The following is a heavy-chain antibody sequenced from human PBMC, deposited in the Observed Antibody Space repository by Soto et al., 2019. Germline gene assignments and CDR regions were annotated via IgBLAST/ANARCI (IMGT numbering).Heavy chain of an antibody. J-gene: IGHJ5*02. D-gene: IGHD1-1*01. CDR1: GGTFSSYA. CDR3: ARDLGDWNPNWFDP. Sequence: SVKVSCKASGGTFSSYAISWVRQAPGQGLEWMGGIIPIFGTANYAQKFQGRVTITADESTSTAYMELSSLRSEDTAVYYCARDLGDWNPNWFDPWGQGTLVTVSS. V-gene: IGHV1-69*13. CDR2: IIPIFGTA.